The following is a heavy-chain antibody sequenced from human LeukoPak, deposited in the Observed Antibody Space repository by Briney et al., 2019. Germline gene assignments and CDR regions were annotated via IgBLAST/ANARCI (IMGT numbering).Heavy chain of an antibody. CDR3: AKQGSCSNFDS. CDR1: GFTFSSYS. Sequence: PGGSLRLSCAASGFTFSSYSMSWVRQAPGKGLEWVSAISGSGGSTFSADSVKGRFTISRDNSKNTLYLQMNSLRAEDTAVYCCAKQGSCSNFDSWGQGTLVTVSS. V-gene: IGHV3-23*01. CDR2: ISGSGGST. J-gene: IGHJ4*02. D-gene: IGHD4/OR15-4a*01.